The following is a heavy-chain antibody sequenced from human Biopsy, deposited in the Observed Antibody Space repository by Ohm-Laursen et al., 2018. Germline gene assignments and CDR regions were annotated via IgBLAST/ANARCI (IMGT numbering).Heavy chain of an antibody. D-gene: IGHD3-22*01. J-gene: IGHJ5*02. CDR2: IFYRGST. CDR1: GGSISNNNYY. Sequence: GTLSLTCTVSGGSISNNNYYWGWIRQPPGKGLEWIGSIFYRGSTHYKPSLKSRVNISVGTPKNQFSLKLNSVTAADTAVYYCARDYDTSGYYYVSWGQGTLVTVSS. CDR3: ARDYDTSGYYYVS. V-gene: IGHV4-39*01.